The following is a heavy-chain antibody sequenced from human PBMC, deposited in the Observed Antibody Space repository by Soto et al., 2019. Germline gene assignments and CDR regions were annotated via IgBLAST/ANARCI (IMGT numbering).Heavy chain of an antibody. CDR3: ARLNRQNNYYFDY. CDR2: IYYSGSS. V-gene: IGHV4-39*01. CDR1: GGSIASSSYY. Sequence: PSETLSLSCSVSGGSIASSSYYWGWIRQPPGKGLEWIGSIYYSGSSYYNSSLKSRVTISVDTSKNQFSLKLSSVTAADTAVYHCARLNRQNNYYFDYWGQGTLVTVSS. J-gene: IGHJ4*02.